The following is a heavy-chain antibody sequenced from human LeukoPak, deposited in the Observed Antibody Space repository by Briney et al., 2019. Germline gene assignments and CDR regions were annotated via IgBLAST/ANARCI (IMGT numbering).Heavy chain of an antibody. D-gene: IGHD1-1*01. CDR2: ISSSSSYI. CDR1: GFTFSSYS. Sequence: GGSLRLSCAASGFTFSSYSMNWVRQAPGKGLEWVSSISSSSSYIYYADSVKGRSTISRDNAKNSLYLQMNSLRAEDTAVYYCARGYIPVFNPQDEGTRYNAFDIWGQGTMVTVSS. J-gene: IGHJ3*02. CDR3: ARGYIPVFNPQDEGTRYNAFDI. V-gene: IGHV3-21*01.